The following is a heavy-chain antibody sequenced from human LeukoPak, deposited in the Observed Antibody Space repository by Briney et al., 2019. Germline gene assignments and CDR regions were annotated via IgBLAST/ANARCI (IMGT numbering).Heavy chain of an antibody. CDR1: GYTFTGYY. J-gene: IGHJ2*01. V-gene: IGHV1-2*06. Sequence: ASVKVSCKASGYTFTGYYMHWVRQAPGQGLEWMGRINPNSGGTNYAQKLQGRVTMTTDTSTSTAYMELRSLRSDDTAVYYCARDLYYYDNWYFDLWGRGTLVTVSS. CDR3: ARDLYYYDNWYFDL. CDR2: INPNSGGT. D-gene: IGHD3-22*01.